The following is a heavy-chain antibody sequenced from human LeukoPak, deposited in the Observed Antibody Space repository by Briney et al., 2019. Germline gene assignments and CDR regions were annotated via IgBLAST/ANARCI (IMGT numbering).Heavy chain of an antibody. J-gene: IGHJ4*02. V-gene: IGHV3-33*01. Sequence: GGSLRLSCAASGFSFDTYAMHWVRQAPGQGLEWVALIWHDGGHKFYSNSVRGQFTISRDNSKNTVYLQMNNPRPDDTAVYYCAREIFGSGGYPDFWGQGTLVTVSS. CDR3: AREIFGSGGYPDF. CDR2: IWHDGGHK. D-gene: IGHD3-10*01. CDR1: GFSFDTYA.